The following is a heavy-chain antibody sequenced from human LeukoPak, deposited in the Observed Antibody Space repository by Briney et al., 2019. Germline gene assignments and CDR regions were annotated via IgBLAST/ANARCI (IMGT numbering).Heavy chain of an antibody. J-gene: IGHJ5*02. CDR2: INHSGST. V-gene: IGHV4-34*01. D-gene: IGHD3-22*01. CDR1: GGSFSGYY. Sequence: SETLSLTCAVYGGSFSGYYWSWIRQPPGKGLEWIGEINHSGSTNYNPSLKSRVTISVDTSKNQFSLTLSSVTAADTAVYFCARDAAGEGRLVITWFDPWGQGTLVTVSS. CDR3: ARDAAGEGRLVITWFDP.